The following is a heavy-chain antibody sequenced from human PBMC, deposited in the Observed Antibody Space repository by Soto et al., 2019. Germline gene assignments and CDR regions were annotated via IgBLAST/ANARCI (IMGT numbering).Heavy chain of an antibody. D-gene: IGHD2-21*02. J-gene: IGHJ3*02. CDR3: ARSFSEVTAIHDAFDI. V-gene: IGHV4-31*03. Sequence: QVQRQESGPGLVKPSQTLSLTCTVSGGSISSGGYYWSWIRQHPGKGLEWLGYIYYSGSTYYNPSLKSRVTISADTSKNLFSLKLSSVTAADTAVYYCARSFSEVTAIHDAFDIWGQGTMVTVSS. CDR2: IYYSGST. CDR1: GGSISSGGYY.